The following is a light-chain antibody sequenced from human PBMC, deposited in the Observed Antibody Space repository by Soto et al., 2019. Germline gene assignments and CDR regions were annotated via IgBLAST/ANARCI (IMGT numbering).Light chain of an antibody. J-gene: IGKJ4*01. Sequence: EIVLTQSPGTLSLSPGGRATLSCRASQSVRSSYLAWYQQRPGQAPRLLIFGASFRATGIPHRFSGSGSGTDFTLTISRLEHEDFAVYYCQHYGSPLTFGGGTKVEIK. CDR3: QHYGSPLT. CDR2: GAS. V-gene: IGKV3-20*01. CDR1: QSVRSSY.